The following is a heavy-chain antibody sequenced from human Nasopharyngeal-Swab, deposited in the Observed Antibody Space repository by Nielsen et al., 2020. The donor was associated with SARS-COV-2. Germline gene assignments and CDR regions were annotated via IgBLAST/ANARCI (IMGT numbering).Heavy chain of an antibody. Sequence: SETLSLTFTVSGCSISSSSYYWGWIRQPPGKGLEWIGSIYYSGSTYYHPSLKSRVTISVDTSKNQFSLKLSSVTAYDTAVYYCARKGPDCSGGSCYSGHWGQGTLVTVSS. CDR3: ARKGPDCSGGSCYSGH. J-gene: IGHJ4*02. V-gene: IGHV4-39*01. CDR2: IYYSGST. CDR1: GCSISSSSYY. D-gene: IGHD2-15*01.